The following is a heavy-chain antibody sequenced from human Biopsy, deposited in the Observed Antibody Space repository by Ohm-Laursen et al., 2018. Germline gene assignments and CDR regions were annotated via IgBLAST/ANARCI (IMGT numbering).Heavy chain of an antibody. Sequence: TLSLTCSVSGGSISSRNHYWGWLRQPPGKGLEWIGHVYYSGSTFYNSSLESRVTVSVDTYKNQFHLRLTSMSASDTAVYYRARHSLDDFWSGAHYYFDYWGLGTLVTGSS. CDR2: VYYSGST. CDR1: GGSISSRNHY. V-gene: IGHV4-39*01. D-gene: IGHD3-3*01. J-gene: IGHJ4*02. CDR3: ARHSLDDFWSGAHYYFDY.